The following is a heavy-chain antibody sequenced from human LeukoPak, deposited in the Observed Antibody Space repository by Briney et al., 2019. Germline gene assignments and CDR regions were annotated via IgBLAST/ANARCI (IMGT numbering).Heavy chain of an antibody. V-gene: IGHV4-59*01. CDR3: ARGTAMVESGFDY. CDR1: GGSISSYY. CDR2: IYYSGST. Sequence: SETLSLTCTVSGGSISSYYWSWIRQPPGEGLEWIGYIYYSGSTNYNPSLKSRVTISVDTSKDQFSLKLSSVTAADTAVYYCARGTAMVESGFDYWGQGTLVTVSS. J-gene: IGHJ4*02. D-gene: IGHD5-18*01.